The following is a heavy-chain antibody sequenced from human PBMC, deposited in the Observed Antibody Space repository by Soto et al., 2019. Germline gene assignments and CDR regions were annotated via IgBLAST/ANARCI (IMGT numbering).Heavy chain of an antibody. D-gene: IGHD1-1*01. J-gene: IGHJ6*02. Sequence: PGESLKISCKGSGYSFSSYWIGWVRQMPGKGLEWMGIIFPGDSDTRYSPSFQGQVTISADKSINIAYLQWSSLKASDTAMYYCARPEHWNDKNFYNAMDVWGQGTTVTVSS. CDR1: GYSFSSYW. V-gene: IGHV5-51*01. CDR3: ARPEHWNDKNFYNAMDV. CDR2: IFPGDSDT.